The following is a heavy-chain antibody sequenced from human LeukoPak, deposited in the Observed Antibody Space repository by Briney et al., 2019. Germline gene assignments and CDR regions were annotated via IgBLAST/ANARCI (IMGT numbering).Heavy chain of an antibody. CDR1: GGSISSYY. J-gene: IGHJ6*02. D-gene: IGHD5-18*01. CDR3: ARCDRSYGGGYYYGMDV. V-gene: IGHV4-59*01. CDR2: IYYSGST. Sequence: PSETLSLTCTVSGGSISSYYWSWIRQPPGKGLEWIGYIYYSGSTNYNPSLKSRVTISVDTSKNQFSLKLSSVTAADTAVCYCARCDRSYGGGYYYGMDVWGQGTTVTVSS.